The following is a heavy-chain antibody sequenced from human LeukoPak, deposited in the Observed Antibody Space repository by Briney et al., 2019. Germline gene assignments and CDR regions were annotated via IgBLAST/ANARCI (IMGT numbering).Heavy chain of an antibody. Sequence: GASVKVSCKASGGTFSSYAISWVRQAPGQGLEWMGWISAYNGNTNYAQKLQGRVTMTTDTSTRTAYMELRSLRSDDTAVYYCARDSGDIVATSFDYWGQGTLVTVSS. CDR2: ISAYNGNT. CDR1: GGTFSSYA. V-gene: IGHV1-18*01. CDR3: ARDSGDIVATSFDY. D-gene: IGHD5-12*01. J-gene: IGHJ4*02.